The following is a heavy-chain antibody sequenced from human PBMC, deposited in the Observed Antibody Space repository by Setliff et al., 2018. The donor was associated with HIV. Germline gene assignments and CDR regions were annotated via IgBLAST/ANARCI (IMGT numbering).Heavy chain of an antibody. Sequence: SETLSLTCAVYGASFSTYYWSWIRQPPGKGLEWIGEINHRGSTNYNPSLKSRVTISIDTSKNQFSLKLTSVTAADTAVYYCASVRTGYYRIRDYWGQGSLVTVSS. CDR1: GASFSTYY. CDR2: INHRGST. J-gene: IGHJ4*02. D-gene: IGHD3-9*01. V-gene: IGHV4-34*01. CDR3: ASVRTGYYRIRDY.